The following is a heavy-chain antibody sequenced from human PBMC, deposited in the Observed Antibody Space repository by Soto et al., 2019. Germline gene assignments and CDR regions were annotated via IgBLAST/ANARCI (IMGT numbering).Heavy chain of an antibody. CDR1: LVSISSGNW. Sequence: QVQLQESGPGLVEPSGTLSLTCAVSLVSISSGNWWSWVRQPPGRGLEYIGEISHSGTTNYNPSLESRLTRSLDASKNQFSLKLTSVTAADTAVYYGATKNVPTPGNYWGQGTLVIVSS. V-gene: IGHV4-4*02. D-gene: IGHD2-2*01. J-gene: IGHJ4*02. CDR3: ATKNVPTPGNY. CDR2: ISHSGTT.